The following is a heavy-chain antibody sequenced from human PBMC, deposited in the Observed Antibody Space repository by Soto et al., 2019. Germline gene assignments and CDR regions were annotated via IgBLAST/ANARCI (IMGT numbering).Heavy chain of an antibody. CDR1: GFTFGDYA. CDR2: IRSKAYGGTT. CDR3: TREHVGEVSYY. Sequence: GGSLRLPCTASGFTFGDYAMSWFRQAPGKGLEWVGFIRSKAYGGTTEYAASVKGRFTISRDDSKSIAYLQMNSLKTEDTAVYYCTREHVGEVSYYWGQGTLVTVSS. D-gene: IGHD2-8*01. V-gene: IGHV3-49*03. J-gene: IGHJ4*02.